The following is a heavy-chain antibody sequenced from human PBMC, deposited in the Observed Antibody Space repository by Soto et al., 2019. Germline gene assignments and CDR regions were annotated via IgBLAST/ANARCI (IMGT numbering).Heavy chain of an antibody. CDR2: IYYSGST. D-gene: IGHD3-22*01. V-gene: IGHV4-39*01. CDR1: GGSISSSSYY. J-gene: IGHJ4*02. CDR3: ARLERLSGYYARGRVNYYFDY. Sequence: KPSETLSLTCTVSGGSISSSSYYWGWIRQPPGKGLEWIGSIYYSGSTYYNPSLKSRVPISVDTSKNQFSLKLSSVTAADTAVYYCARLERLSGYYARGRVNYYFDYWGQGTLVTVSS.